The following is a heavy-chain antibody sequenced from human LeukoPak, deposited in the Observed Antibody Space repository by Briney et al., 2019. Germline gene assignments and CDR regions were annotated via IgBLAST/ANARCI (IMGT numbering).Heavy chain of an antibody. V-gene: IGHV1-46*01. Sequence: APVKVSCKASGYTFTSYYMHWVRQAPGQGLEWMGIINPSGGSTSYAQKFQGRVTMTRDMSTSTVYMELSSLRSEDTAVYYCARDQGPDDFWSGYSDYWGQGTLVTVSS. CDR1: GYTFTSYY. CDR3: ARDQGPDDFWSGYSDY. J-gene: IGHJ4*02. CDR2: INPSGGST. D-gene: IGHD3-3*01.